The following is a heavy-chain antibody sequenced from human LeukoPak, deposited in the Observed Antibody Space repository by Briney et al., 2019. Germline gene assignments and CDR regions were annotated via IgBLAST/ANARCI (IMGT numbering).Heavy chain of an antibody. J-gene: IGHJ6*03. CDR3: ARDSLNNYYYYYYMDV. CDR1: GYTFTSYD. D-gene: IGHD5-18*01. Sequence: ASVKVSCKASGYTFTSYDINWVRQATGQGLEWMGWMNPNSGNTGYAQKFQGRVTMTRNTSISTAYMGLSSLRSEDTAVYYCARDSLNNYYYYYYMDVWGKGTTVTVSS. V-gene: IGHV1-8*01. CDR2: MNPNSGNT.